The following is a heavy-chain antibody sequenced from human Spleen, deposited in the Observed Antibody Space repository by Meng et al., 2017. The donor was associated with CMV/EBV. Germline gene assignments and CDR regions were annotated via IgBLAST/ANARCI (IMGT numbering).Heavy chain of an antibody. D-gene: IGHD3-10*01. CDR3: AHRTYFNYVGYFDY. CDR2: ISGRGNST. CDR1: GFTFRSYA. J-gene: IGHJ4*02. Sequence: GESLKISCTASGFTFRSYAMSWVRQAPGKGLEWVSTISGRGNSTYYADSVKGRFTISRDNSKNTLYLQMNRLRAEDTAVYYCAHRTYFNYVGYFDYWGQGTLVTVSS. V-gene: IGHV3-23*01.